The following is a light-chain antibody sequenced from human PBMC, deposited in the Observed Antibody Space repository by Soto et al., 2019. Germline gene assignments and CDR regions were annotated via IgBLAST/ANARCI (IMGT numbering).Light chain of an antibody. V-gene: IGLV2-11*01. CDR3: CSSGGSYNVV. CDR1: SSDVGGYNY. CDR2: DVS. Sequence: QSALTQPRSVSGSPGQSVTISCTGTSSDVGGYNYVSWYQQHPGKAPKLMIYDVSKRPSGVPDRFSGSKSGNTASLTISGLQDEDEADYYCCSSGGSYNVVFGGGTKVTVL. J-gene: IGLJ2*01.